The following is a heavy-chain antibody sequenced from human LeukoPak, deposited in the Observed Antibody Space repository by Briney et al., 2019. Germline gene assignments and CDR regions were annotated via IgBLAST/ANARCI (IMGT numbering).Heavy chain of an antibody. CDR1: GDSISSYY. CDR2: MYTSGST. D-gene: IGHD4-17*01. J-gene: IGHJ4*02. Sequence: KPSETLSLTCTVSGDSISSYYWSWIRQPAGKQPEWIGRMYTSGSTYYNPSLKSRVTMSADTSKNQFSLKLTSVTAADTSVYYCAREGGPGGDYGSIDSWGQGTLVTVSS. V-gene: IGHV4-4*07. CDR3: AREGGPGGDYGSIDS.